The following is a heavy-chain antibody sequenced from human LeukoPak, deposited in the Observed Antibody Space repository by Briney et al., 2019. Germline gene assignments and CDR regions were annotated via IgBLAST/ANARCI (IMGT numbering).Heavy chain of an antibody. CDR3: AKDPLNYGSGTYFDY. V-gene: IGHV3-30*18. J-gene: IGHJ4*02. CDR1: GFTFSSYG. D-gene: IGHD3-10*01. Sequence: GGSLRLSCAASGFTFSSYGMYWVRQAPGKGLEWVAVISYDGSNKYYADSVKGRFTISRDNSKNTLYLQMNSLRAEDTAVYYCAKDPLNYGSGTYFDYWGQGTLVTLSS. CDR2: ISYDGSNK.